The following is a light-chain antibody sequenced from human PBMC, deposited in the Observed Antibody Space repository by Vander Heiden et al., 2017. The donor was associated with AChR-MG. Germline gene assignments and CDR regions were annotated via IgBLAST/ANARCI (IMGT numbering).Light chain of an antibody. Sequence: EIVTTQSPATLSVSPGERATLSCRASQNIGSYLAWYQRKPGQAPRLLIYAASTRATGIPAKFSGSGSGTEFTLTISSLQSEDFVVYYCQQDNNWPLTFGGGTKVDIK. CDR2: AAS. CDR1: QNIGSY. CDR3: QQDNNWPLT. V-gene: IGKV3-15*01. J-gene: IGKJ4*01.